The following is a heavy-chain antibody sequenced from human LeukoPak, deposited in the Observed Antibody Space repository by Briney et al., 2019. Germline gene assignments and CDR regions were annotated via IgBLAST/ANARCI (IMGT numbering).Heavy chain of an antibody. CDR2: INSDGSST. Sequence: GGSLRLSCEGSGFTFSSYWMHWVRQAPGKGLVWVSRINSDGSSTSYADSVKGRFTISRDNAKNTLYLQMNSLRAEDTAVYYCARVRLPYYYYDSTADAFDIWGQGTMVTVSS. D-gene: IGHD3-22*01. J-gene: IGHJ3*02. CDR1: GFTFSSYW. V-gene: IGHV3-74*01. CDR3: ARVRLPYYYYDSTADAFDI.